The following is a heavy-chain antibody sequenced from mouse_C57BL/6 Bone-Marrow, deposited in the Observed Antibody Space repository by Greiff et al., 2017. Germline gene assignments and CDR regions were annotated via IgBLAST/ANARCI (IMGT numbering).Heavy chain of an antibody. Sequence: EESGPGLVKPSQSLSLTCSVTGYSITSGYYWNWIRQFPGNKLEWMGYISYDGSNNYNPSLKNRISITRDTSKNQFFLKLNSVTTEDTATYYCAREDNYYGSSLFAYWGQGTLVTVSA. D-gene: IGHD1-1*01. V-gene: IGHV3-6*01. CDR3: AREDNYYGSSLFAY. J-gene: IGHJ3*01. CDR2: ISYDGSN. CDR1: GYSITSGYY.